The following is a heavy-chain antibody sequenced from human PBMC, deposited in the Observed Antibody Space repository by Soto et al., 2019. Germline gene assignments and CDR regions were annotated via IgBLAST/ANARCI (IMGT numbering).Heavy chain of an antibody. CDR1: AFSISSGYY. CDR2: IYYSGTT. D-gene: IGHD5-12*01. J-gene: IGHJ6*02. V-gene: IGHV4-38-2*02. CDR3: ARDRVATHHRYYYYGMDV. Sequence: SETLSLTCAVSAFSISSGYYWGWIRQPPGKGLEWIGSIYYSGTTYSNPSLKSRLTISVDTSNNHISLRLSSVTAADTAVYYCARDRVATHHRYYYYGMDVWGQGTTVTVSS.